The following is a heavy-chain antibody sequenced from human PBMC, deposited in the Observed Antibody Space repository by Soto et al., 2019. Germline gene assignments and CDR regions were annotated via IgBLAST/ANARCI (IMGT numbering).Heavy chain of an antibody. J-gene: IGHJ5*02. CDR3: ARVRKGSGWIIGGNWFDP. CDR1: GGSFSGYY. CDR2: INHSGST. Sequence: QVQLQQWGAGLLKPSETLSLTCAVYGGSFSGYYWSWIRQPPGKGLEWIGEINHSGSTNYNPSLKSRVTISVDTSKNQFSLKLSSVTAADTAVYYCARVRKGSGWIIGGNWFDPWGQGTLVTVSS. D-gene: IGHD6-19*01. V-gene: IGHV4-34*01.